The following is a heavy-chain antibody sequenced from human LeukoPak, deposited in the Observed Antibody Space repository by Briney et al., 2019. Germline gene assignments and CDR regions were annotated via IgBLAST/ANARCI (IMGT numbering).Heavy chain of an antibody. CDR1: GYTFTGYY. V-gene: IGHV1-2*06. CDR2: INPNSGGT. J-gene: IGHJ4*02. Sequence: GASVKVSCKASGYTFTGYYMHWVRQAPGQGLEWMGRINPNSGGTNYAQKFQGRVTMTRDTSISTAYMELSRLRSDDTAVYYCARDYYGSVSFESDYWGQGTLVTVSS. CDR3: ARDYYGSVSFESDY. D-gene: IGHD3-10*01.